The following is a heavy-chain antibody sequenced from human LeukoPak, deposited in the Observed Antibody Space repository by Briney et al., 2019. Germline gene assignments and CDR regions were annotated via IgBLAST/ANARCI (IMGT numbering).Heavy chain of an antibody. CDR1: GFTFGDHD. CDR3: VKLELSSPIDV. V-gene: IGHV3-72*01. D-gene: IGHD1-7*01. Sequence: GGSLRLSCTASGFTFGDHDMDWVRQAPGKGLEWVGRSRNKAKSYTTEYAASVKGRFTISRDDSKNSLYLQMNSLKTEDTSVYYCVKLELSSPIDVWGKGTTVTVSS. CDR2: SRNKAKSYTT. J-gene: IGHJ6*03.